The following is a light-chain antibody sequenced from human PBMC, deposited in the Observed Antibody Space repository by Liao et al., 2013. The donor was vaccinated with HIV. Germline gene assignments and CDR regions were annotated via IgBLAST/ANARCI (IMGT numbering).Light chain of an antibody. CDR2: EDN. CDR1: KLGDKY. V-gene: IGLV3-1*01. Sequence: SYELTQPPSVSVSPGQTASITCSGDKLGDKYVCWYQQKPGQSPVLVIHEDNKRPSGIPERFSGSNSGNTATLTISGTQAMDEADYYCQAWDSSTGVFGTGTKVSVL. J-gene: IGLJ1*01. CDR3: QAWDSSTGV.